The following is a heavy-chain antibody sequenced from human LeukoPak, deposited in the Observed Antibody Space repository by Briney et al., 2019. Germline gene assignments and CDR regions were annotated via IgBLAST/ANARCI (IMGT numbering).Heavy chain of an antibody. V-gene: IGHV4-59*01. D-gene: IGHD3-22*01. CDR1: GGSISSYY. CDR3: ARAIYYDSSGYCAFDI. CDR2: IYYSGST. J-gene: IGHJ3*02. Sequence: SETLSLTCTVSGGSISSYYWSWIRQPPGKGLEWIGYIYYSGSTNYNPSLKSRVTISVDTSKNQLSLKLSSVTAADTAVYYCARAIYYDSSGYCAFDIWGQGTMVTVSS.